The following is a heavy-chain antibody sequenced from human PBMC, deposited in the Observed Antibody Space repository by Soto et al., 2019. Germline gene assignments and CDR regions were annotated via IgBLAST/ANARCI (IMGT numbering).Heavy chain of an antibody. CDR3: ARDVGPVTIFGEATLGYFQF. Sequence: GSLRLSCAGSGFSFGNYWMSWFRQCPGKGLEWLASIKEDGSERYYLDSVKGRFTISRDNAKDSLSLQMNSMRGEDTAFYYCARDVGPVTIFGEATLGYFQFWGQGTLFNVS. D-gene: IGHD3-3*01. J-gene: IGHJ4*02. CDR1: GFSFGNYW. CDR2: IKEDGSER. V-gene: IGHV3-7*03.